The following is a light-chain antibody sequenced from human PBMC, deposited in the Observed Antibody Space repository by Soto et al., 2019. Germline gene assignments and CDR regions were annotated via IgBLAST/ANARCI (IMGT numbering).Light chain of an antibody. V-gene: IGKV3-15*01. CDR1: QGVSSN. J-gene: IGKJ1*01. CDR3: QQHDNWPRT. CDR2: GAS. Sequence: EIVMTQSPATLSVSPGERATLSCRASQGVSSNLAWYQQKPGQAPRLLIYGASTRATGIPARFSGSGSGTEFTLTINSLQSEDFAVYYCQQHDNWPRTFGQGTKVDIK.